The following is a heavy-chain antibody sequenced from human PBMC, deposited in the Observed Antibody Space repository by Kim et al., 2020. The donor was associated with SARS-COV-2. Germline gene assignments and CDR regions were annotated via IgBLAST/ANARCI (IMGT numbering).Heavy chain of an antibody. Sequence: GGSLRLSCAASGFTFSSYGMHWVRQAPGKGLEWVAVISYDGSNKYYADSVKGRFTISRDNSKNTLYLQMNSLRAEDTAVYYCAKDGAGYSSRPGGWFDPWGQGTLVTVSS. J-gene: IGHJ5*02. CDR2: ISYDGSNK. CDR3: AKDGAGYSSRPGGWFDP. CDR1: GFTFSSYG. D-gene: IGHD6-13*01. V-gene: IGHV3-30*18.